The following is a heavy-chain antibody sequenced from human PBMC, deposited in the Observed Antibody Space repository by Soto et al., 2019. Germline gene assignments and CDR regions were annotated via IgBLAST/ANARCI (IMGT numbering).Heavy chain of an antibody. Sequence: QVQLVQSGAEVKKPGASVKVSCKASGYTLTSYAISWVRQAPGQGLEWMGWISAYNGNTDYAQKLQXXGXMXXDTSTSTAYMELRSLRSDDTALYYCAREGGSYYDYWGQGTLVTVSS. V-gene: IGHV1-18*01. CDR1: GYTLTSYA. D-gene: IGHD3-16*01. CDR3: AREGGSYYDY. J-gene: IGHJ4*02. CDR2: ISAYNGNT.